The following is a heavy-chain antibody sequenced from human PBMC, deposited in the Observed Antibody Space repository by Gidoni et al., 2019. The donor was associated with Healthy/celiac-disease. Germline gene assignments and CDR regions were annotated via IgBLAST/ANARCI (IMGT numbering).Heavy chain of an antibody. CDR2: ISYDGSNK. J-gene: IGHJ6*02. V-gene: IGHV3-30-3*01. D-gene: IGHD1-26*01. Sequence: QVQLVESGGGVVQPGRSLRLPCAASGFTFSSYAMPWVRQAPGKGLEWVAVISYDGSNKYYADSVKGRFTISRDNSKNTLYLQMNSLRAEDTAVYYCARDGSGGSYPGTGIYYYDYGMDVWGQGTTVTVSS. CDR3: ARDGSGGSYPGTGIYYYDYGMDV. CDR1: GFTFSSYA.